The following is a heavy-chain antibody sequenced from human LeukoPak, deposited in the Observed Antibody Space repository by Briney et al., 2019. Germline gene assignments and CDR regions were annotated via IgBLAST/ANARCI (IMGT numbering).Heavy chain of an antibody. D-gene: IGHD1-26*01. V-gene: IGHV3-30*03. J-gene: IGHJ4*02. CDR2: ISYDGSNK. CDR3: ASAFIGSYSDFDS. CDR1: GFTFSSYG. Sequence: GGSLRLSCAASGFTFSSYGMHWVRQAPGKGLEWVAVISYDGSNKYYADSVKGRFTISRDNSKNSLYLQMNSLRAEDTAVYYCASAFIGSYSDFDSWGQGTLVTVSS.